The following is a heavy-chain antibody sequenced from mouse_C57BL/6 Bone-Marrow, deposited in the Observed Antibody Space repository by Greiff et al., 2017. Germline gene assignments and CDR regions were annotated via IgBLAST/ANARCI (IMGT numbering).Heavy chain of an antibody. Sequence: EVMLVESGPVLVKPGASVKMSCKASGYTFTDYYMNWVKQSHGKSLEWIGVINPYNGCTSYNQKFKGKATLTVDKSSSTAYMELNSLTSEDSAVYDCADSSGYRWFAYWGQVTLVTVSA. V-gene: IGHV1-19*01. CDR2: INPYNGCT. D-gene: IGHD3-2*02. CDR1: GYTFTDYY. J-gene: IGHJ3*01. CDR3: ADSSGYRWFAY.